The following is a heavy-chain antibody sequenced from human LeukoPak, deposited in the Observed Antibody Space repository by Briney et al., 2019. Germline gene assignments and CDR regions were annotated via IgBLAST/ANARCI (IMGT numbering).Heavy chain of an antibody. CDR1: GYSFTSYD. CDR3: ARGSDWFDP. J-gene: IGHJ5*02. CDR2: MSPRSGST. V-gene: IGHV1-8*01. Sequence: ASVKVSCKASGYSFTSYDINWVRQAPGQGPEWMGWMSPRSGSTGYAQKFQGRVAMTSDTSISTAYMELSRLTSDDTAVYYCARGSDWFDPWGQGTLVTVSS.